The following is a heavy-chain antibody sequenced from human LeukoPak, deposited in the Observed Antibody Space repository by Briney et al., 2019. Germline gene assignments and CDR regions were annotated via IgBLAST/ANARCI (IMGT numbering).Heavy chain of an antibody. CDR3: ARDTSLYYYYGMDV. Sequence: SETLSLTCTVSGGSISSSSYYWGWIRQPPGKGLEWIGSIYYSGSTYYTPSLKSRVTISVDTSKNQFSLKLSSVTAADTAVYYCARDTSLYYYYGMDVWGQGTTVTVSS. J-gene: IGHJ6*02. V-gene: IGHV4-39*02. CDR1: GGSISSSSYY. CDR2: IYYSGST. D-gene: IGHD3-16*01.